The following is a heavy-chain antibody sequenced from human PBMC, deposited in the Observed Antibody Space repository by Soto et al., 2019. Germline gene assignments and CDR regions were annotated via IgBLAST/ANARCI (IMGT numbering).Heavy chain of an antibody. D-gene: IGHD2-15*01. V-gene: IGHV3-64D*06. Sequence: PGGSLRLSCSASGFALSSYAMHWVRQAPGKGLEYVSSISSNGISTYYADSVKGRFTISRDNSKNTLYIQMNSLRPDDTALYYFVKDEGFCSGGNCYSVARGGFDLWGQGTMVTVSS. CDR3: VKDEGFCSGGNCYSVARGGFDL. CDR2: ISSNGIST. J-gene: IGHJ3*01. CDR1: GFALSSYA.